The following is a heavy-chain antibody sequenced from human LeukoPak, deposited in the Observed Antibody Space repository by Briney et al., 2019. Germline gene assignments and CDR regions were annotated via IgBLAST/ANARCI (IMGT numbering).Heavy chain of an antibody. CDR3: ARGRSEDIVVVVAATDFDY. J-gene: IGHJ4*02. D-gene: IGHD2-15*01. CDR2: INHSGST. V-gene: IGHV4-34*01. Sequence: PSETLSLTYAVYGGSFSGYYWSWIRQPPGKGLEWIGEINHSGSTNYNPSLKSRVTISVDTSKNQFSLKLSSVTAADTAAYYCARGRSEDIVVVVAATDFDYWGQGTLVTVSS. CDR1: GGSFSGYY.